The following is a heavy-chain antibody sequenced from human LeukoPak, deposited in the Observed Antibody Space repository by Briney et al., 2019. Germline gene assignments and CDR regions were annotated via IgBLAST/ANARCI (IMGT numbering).Heavy chain of an antibody. V-gene: IGHV4-4*02. CDR3: ARHGLGIAARVTFYNWFDP. CDR2: IYHSGST. D-gene: IGHD6-25*01. CDR1: GGSISSSNW. J-gene: IGHJ5*02. Sequence: SETLSLTCAVSGGSISSSNWWSWVRPPPGKGLEWIGEIYHSGSTNYNPSLKSRVTISVDKSKNQFSLKLSSVTAADTAVYYCARHGLGIAARVTFYNWFDPWGQGTLVTVSS.